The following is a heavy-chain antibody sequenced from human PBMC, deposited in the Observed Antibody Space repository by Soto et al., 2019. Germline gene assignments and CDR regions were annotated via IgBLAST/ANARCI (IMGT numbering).Heavy chain of an antibody. D-gene: IGHD6-13*01. V-gene: IGHV1-8*01. Sequence: QVQLVQSGAEVKKPGASVKVSCKASGYTFTSYDINWVRQATGQGLEWMGWMNPNSGNTGYAQKFQGRVTMTRNTSISTAYMELSSLRSEDTAVDYCARERSAARTGWFDPWGQGTLVTVSS. J-gene: IGHJ5*02. CDR2: MNPNSGNT. CDR1: GYTFTSYD. CDR3: ARERSAARTGWFDP.